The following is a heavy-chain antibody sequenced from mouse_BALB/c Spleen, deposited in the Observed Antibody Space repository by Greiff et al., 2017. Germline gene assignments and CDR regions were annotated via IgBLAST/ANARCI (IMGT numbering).Heavy chain of an antibody. Sequence: EVQRVESGGGLVQPGGSLKLSCAASGFTFSSYGMSWVRQTPDKRLELVATINSNGGSTYYPDSVKGRFTISRDNAKNTLYLQMSSLKSEDTAMYYCARKGAYYGNYVYFDYWGQGTTLTVSS. J-gene: IGHJ2*01. CDR2: INSNGGST. CDR1: GFTFSSYG. CDR3: ARKGAYYGNYVYFDY. V-gene: IGHV5-6-3*01. D-gene: IGHD2-10*01.